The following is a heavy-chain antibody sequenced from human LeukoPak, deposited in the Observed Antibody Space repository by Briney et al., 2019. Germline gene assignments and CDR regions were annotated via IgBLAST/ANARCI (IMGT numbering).Heavy chain of an antibody. CDR3: ARDHYYGSGSYNY. J-gene: IGHJ4*02. CDR2: IKQDGSEK. D-gene: IGHD3-10*01. V-gene: IGHV3-7*01. Sequence: GGSLRLSCAASGFTFSSDWKSWVRKGPGKGMEWVANIKQDGSEKYYVDSVKDRFTISRDNAKNSLYLQKNSLRAEDTAVYYCARDHYYGSGSYNYWGQGTLVTVSS. CDR1: GFTFSSDW.